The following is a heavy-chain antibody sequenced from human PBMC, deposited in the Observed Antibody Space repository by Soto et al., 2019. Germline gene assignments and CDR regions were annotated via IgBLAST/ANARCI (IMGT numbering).Heavy chain of an antibody. Sequence: ASVKVSCKASGYTFTSYDINWVRQATGQGLEWMGWMNPNSGDTGYAQKFQGRVTMTRNTSISTAYMELSSLRSEDTAVYYCARGIPYYYYYYYMDVWGKGTTVTVS. CDR1: GYTFTSYD. J-gene: IGHJ6*03. CDR2: MNPNSGDT. V-gene: IGHV1-8*01. CDR3: ARGIPYYYYYYYMDV.